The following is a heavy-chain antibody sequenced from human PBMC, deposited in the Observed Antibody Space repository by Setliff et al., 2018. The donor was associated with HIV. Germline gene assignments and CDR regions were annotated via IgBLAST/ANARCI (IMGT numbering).Heavy chain of an antibody. Sequence: SETLSLTCAVYGAPFNGYYWAWIRQSPAKGLEWIGEIYHSGIVNYNPSLQSRVTISTDTSKNQFSLKLNSVTAADTAVYYCARGEACGGGCHYAFELWGRGTTVTVSS. CDR1: GAPFNGYY. V-gene: IGHV4-34*01. D-gene: IGHD2-21*02. J-gene: IGHJ3*01. CDR3: ARGEACGGGCHYAFEL. CDR2: IYHSGIV.